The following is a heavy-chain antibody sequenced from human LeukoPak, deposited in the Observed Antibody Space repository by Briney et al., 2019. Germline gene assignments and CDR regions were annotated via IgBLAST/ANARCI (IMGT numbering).Heavy chain of an antibody. J-gene: IGHJ6*03. V-gene: IGHV3-23*01. Sequence: GGSLRLSCAASGFTFTNYAMDWVRQAPGKGLEWVSAISGSGGSTYYAASAKGRFTISRDTSKNTLDLQMNSLRAEDTAVYYCAKGSGDSTGYYYAYYYYYMDVWGKGTTVTVSS. D-gene: IGHD3-22*01. CDR2: ISGSGGST. CDR3: AKGSGDSTGYYYAYYYYYMDV. CDR1: GFTFTNYA.